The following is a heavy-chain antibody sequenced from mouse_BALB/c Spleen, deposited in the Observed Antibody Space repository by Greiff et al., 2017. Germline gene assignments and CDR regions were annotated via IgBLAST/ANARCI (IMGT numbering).Heavy chain of an antibody. CDR3: AREDYYGYLAY. CDR1: GYSITSGYY. CDR2: ISYDGSN. D-gene: IGHD1-2*01. V-gene: IGHV3-6*02. J-gene: IGHJ3*01. Sequence: ESGPGLLKPSQSLSLTCSVTGYSITSGYYWNWIRQFPGNKLEWMGYISYDGSNNYNPSLKNRISITRDTSKNQFFLKLNSVTTEDTATYYCAREDYYGYLAYWGQGTLVTVSA.